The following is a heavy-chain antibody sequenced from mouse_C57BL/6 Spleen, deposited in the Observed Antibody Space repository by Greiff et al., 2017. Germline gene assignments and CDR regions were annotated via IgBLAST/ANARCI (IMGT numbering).Heavy chain of an antibody. CDR3: ASAYGYDGYAMDC. V-gene: IGHV14-3*01. Sequence: EVQLLQSVAELVRPGASVKLSCTASGFNINNTYMHWVKQRPEQGLEWIGRIHPANGNTKYAEKFQGKATLTADTSSNTAYLQLSSLTSEATAIYCCASAYGYDGYAMDCWGQGTAVTAAS. J-gene: IGHJ4*01. D-gene: IGHD2-2*01. CDR1: GFNINNTY. CDR2: IHPANGNT.